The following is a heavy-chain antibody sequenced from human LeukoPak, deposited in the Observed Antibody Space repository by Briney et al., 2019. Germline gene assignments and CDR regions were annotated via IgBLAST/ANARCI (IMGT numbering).Heavy chain of an antibody. Sequence: GASVKVSCKASGYTFTSYGISWVRQAPGQGLEWMGWISAYNGNTNYAQKLQGRVTMTTDTSTSTAYMELSSLRSEDTAVYYCARLSMGLRYPNYYYYMDVWGKGTTVTVSS. V-gene: IGHV1-18*01. D-gene: IGHD5-12*01. J-gene: IGHJ6*03. CDR2: ISAYNGNT. CDR3: ARLSMGLRYPNYYYYMDV. CDR1: GYTFTSYG.